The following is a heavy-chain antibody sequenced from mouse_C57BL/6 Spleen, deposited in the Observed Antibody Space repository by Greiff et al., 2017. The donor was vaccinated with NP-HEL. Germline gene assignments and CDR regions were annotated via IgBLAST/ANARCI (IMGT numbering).Heavy chain of an antibody. J-gene: IGHJ4*01. CDR1: GFTFSDYG. D-gene: IGHD2-3*01. V-gene: IGHV5-17*01. Sequence: EVQVVESGGGLVKPGGSLKLSCAASGFTFSDYGMHWVRQAPEKGLEWVAYISSGSSTIYYVDTVKGRFTISRDNAKNTLFLQMTSLRSEDTAMYYCAKIYDGYFLYAMDYWGQGTSVTVSS. CDR2: ISSGSSTI. CDR3: AKIYDGYFLYAMDY.